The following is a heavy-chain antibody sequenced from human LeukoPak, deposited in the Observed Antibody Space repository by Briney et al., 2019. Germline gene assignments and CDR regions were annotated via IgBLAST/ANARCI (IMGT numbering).Heavy chain of an antibody. D-gene: IGHD3-22*01. J-gene: IGHJ4*02. CDR2: IYSGGTT. Sequence: GGSLRLSCAASGFTVSSNYMSWVRQAPGKGLEWVSVIYSGGTTYYADSVKGRFTISRDNSKNTLYLQMNSLRAEDTAVCYCARESLSSDFDYWGQGTLVTVSS. CDR1: GFTVSSNY. V-gene: IGHV3-66*01. CDR3: ARESLSSDFDY.